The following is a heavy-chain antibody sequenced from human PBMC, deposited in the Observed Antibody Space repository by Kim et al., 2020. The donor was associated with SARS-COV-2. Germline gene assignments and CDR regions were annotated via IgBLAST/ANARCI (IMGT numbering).Heavy chain of an antibody. CDR2: INHSGST. D-gene: IGHD6-13*01. CDR1: GGSFSGYY. V-gene: IGHV4-34*01. J-gene: IGHJ6*02. Sequence: SETLSLTCAVYGGSFSGYYWSWIRQPPGKGLEWIGEINHSGSTNYNPSLKSRVTISVDTSKNQFSLKLSSVTAADTAVYYCARAIAALYYYYGMDVWGQGTTVTVSS. CDR3: ARAIAALYYYYGMDV.